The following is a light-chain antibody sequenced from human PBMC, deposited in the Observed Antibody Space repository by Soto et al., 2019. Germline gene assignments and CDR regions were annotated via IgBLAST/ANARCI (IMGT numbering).Light chain of an antibody. CDR2: DAS. CDR1: QTITTW. CDR3: QQYTYTNNPWM. Sequence: DIQMTQSPSTLSGSVRDGVTITCRASQTITTWMAWYQQKPGKAPKLLVYDASTLQSGVATRFSGSGSGTEFTLIISGLQPEDSATYYCQQYTYTNNPWMFGQGTKVDI. J-gene: IGKJ1*01. V-gene: IGKV1-5*01.